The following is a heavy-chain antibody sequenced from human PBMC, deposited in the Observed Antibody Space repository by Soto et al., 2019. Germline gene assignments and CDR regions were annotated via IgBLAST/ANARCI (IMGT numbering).Heavy chain of an antibody. V-gene: IGHV1-69*01. CDR3: ARDNRYGSSHPLYYFDY. CDR2: IIPIFGTT. D-gene: IGHD6-6*01. CDR1: GGTFSSYA. Sequence: QVQLVQSGAEVKKPGSSVKVACKASGGTFSSYAISWVGQAPGQGLEWMGGIIPIFGTTNYAQQFQGRVTMTADESTSTAYVELSSLRSEDTAVYYCARDNRYGSSHPLYYFDYWGQGTLVTVSS. J-gene: IGHJ4*02.